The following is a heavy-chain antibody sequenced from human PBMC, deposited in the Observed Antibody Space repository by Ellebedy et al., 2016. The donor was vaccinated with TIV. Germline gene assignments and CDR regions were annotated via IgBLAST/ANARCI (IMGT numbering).Heavy chain of an antibody. D-gene: IGHD3-22*01. CDR2: VSGSGVT. V-gene: IGHV3-23*01. Sequence: GESLKISCAASGFTFSSYAMSWVRQSPGKGLDWVSGVSGSGVTVYADSVKGRFTISRDNSKNTLYLQMNSLRAEDTAVYYCAKDQYYDSSAADYWGQGTLVTVSS. CDR1: GFTFSSYA. CDR3: AKDQYYDSSAADY. J-gene: IGHJ4*02.